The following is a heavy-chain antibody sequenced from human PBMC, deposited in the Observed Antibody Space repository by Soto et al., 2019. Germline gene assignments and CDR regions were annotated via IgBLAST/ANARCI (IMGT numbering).Heavy chain of an antibody. J-gene: IGHJ6*02. CDR1: GYTFIKYG. D-gene: IGHD3-16*01. V-gene: IGHV1-18*01. CDR2: ISPYDDKT. CDR3: ARGGYYDNVWGKLSHYGLDK. Sequence: QVQLAQSPAEVKKPGASVRVSCKASGYTFIKYGIAWVRQAPGQGLEWMGWISPYDDKTIYAQTFQGRVTLTADRSTRTGYWDRRSLKSNDKAVYYGARGGYYDNVWGKLSHYGLDKWGQGTSVTVSS.